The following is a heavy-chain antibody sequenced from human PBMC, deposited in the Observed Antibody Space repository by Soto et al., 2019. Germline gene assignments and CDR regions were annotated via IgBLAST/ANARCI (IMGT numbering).Heavy chain of an antibody. CDR3: AKDLAIFGVVIIRYHYYMDF. CDR2: ISGSGGST. J-gene: IGHJ6*03. D-gene: IGHD3-3*01. V-gene: IGHV3-23*01. CDR1: GFTFSSYA. Sequence: GGSLRLSCAASGFTFSSYAMSWVRQAPGKGLEWVSAISGSGGSTYYADSVKGRFTISRDNSKNTLYLQMNSLRAEDTAVYYCAKDLAIFGVVIIRYHYYMDFWGKGTTVTVS.